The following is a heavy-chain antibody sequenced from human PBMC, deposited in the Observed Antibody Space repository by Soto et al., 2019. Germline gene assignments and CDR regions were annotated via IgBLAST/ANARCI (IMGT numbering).Heavy chain of an antibody. D-gene: IGHD5-12*01. V-gene: IGHV5-10-1*01. J-gene: IGHJ6*02. Sequence: PGESLKISCKGSGYSFTSYWISWVRQMPGKGLEWMGRIDPSDSYTNYSPSFQGHVTISADKSISTAYLQWSSLKASDTAMYYCAAGVDIVATIATIYYCYYGMDVWGQGTTVTVSS. CDR1: GYSFTSYW. CDR3: AAGVDIVATIATIYYCYYGMDV. CDR2: IDPSDSYT.